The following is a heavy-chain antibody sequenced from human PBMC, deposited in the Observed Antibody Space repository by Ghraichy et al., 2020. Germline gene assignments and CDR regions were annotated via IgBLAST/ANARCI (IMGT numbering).Heavy chain of an antibody. Sequence: GGSLRLSCAASGFTFIGSAIHWVRQASGKGLEWVGRIRSKANSYATAYAASVKGRFTISRDDSKNTAFLQMNSLKTEDTAVYYCTRGYTSSSDSWGQGTLVTVSS. CDR1: GFTFIGSA. CDR3: TRGYTSSSDS. D-gene: IGHD6-6*01. V-gene: IGHV3-73*01. CDR2: IRSKANSYAT. J-gene: IGHJ4*02.